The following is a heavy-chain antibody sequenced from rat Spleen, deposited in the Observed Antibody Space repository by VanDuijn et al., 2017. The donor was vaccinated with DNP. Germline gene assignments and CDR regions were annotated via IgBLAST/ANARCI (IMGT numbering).Heavy chain of an antibody. D-gene: IGHD1-4*01. CDR3: AGRPPPTRGPFDY. Sequence: EVELVESGGGPVQPGRSLKLSCIASAFKFNNYWMTWIRQAPGKGLEWVATITNTDGNTYYSDSVKGRFSLSRDNAKSTLYLQVNSLRSEDTAAYYCAGRPPPTRGPFDYWGQGVTVTVSS. J-gene: IGHJ2*01. CDR2: ITNTDGNT. CDR1: AFKFNNYW. V-gene: IGHV5-31*01.